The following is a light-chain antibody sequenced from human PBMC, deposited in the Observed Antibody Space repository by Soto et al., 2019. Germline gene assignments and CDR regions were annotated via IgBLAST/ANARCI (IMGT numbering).Light chain of an antibody. CDR1: QSVNSR. V-gene: IGKV3-20*01. CDR3: QQYGSSGT. CDR2: GAS. J-gene: IGKJ1*01. Sequence: DTVLTQSPGTLSLSPGERATLSCRASQSVNSRLAWYQHKPGQAPRLLISGASSRATGIPDRFSGSGSATDFTLTISRLEPEDFAVYYCQQYGSSGTFGQGTKVDIK.